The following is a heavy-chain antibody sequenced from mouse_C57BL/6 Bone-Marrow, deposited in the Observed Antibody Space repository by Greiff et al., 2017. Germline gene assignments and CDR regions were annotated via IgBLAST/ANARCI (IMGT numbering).Heavy chain of an antibody. D-gene: IGHD2-3*01. J-gene: IGHJ2*01. V-gene: IGHV1-81*01. CDR1: GYTFTSYG. Sequence: QVQLQQSGAELARPGASVKLSCKASGYTFTSYGISWVKQRTGQGLEWIGEIYPRSGNTYYNEKFKGKATLTADKSSSTAYMELRSLTSEDSAVYFCARSVLCPVYFDYWGQGTTLTVSS. CDR2: IYPRSGNT. CDR3: ARSVLCPVYFDY.